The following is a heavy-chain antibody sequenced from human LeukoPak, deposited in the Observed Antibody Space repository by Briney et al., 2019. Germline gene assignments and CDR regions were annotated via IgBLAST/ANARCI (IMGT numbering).Heavy chain of an antibody. CDR2: IYHSGST. D-gene: IGHD2-2*01. CDR3: ATVTVVVPAAIRYFDL. Sequence: SGTLSLTCAVSGGSISSSNWWSWVRQPPGKGLEWIGEIYHSGSTNYNLSLKSRVTISVDKSKNQFSLKLSSVTAADTAVYYCATVTVVVPAAIRYFDLWGRGTLVTVSS. J-gene: IGHJ2*01. V-gene: IGHV4-4*02. CDR1: GGSISSSNW.